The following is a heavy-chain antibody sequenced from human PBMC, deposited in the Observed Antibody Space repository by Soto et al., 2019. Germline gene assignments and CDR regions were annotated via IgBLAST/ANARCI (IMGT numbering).Heavy chain of an antibody. Sequence: QVQLQQWGAGLLKPSATLSLTCAVYGGSFSDHYWSWIRQPPGKGLEWIGEVNHRGGTNYNPTLMSRVTISADTSKNQFSLKVKSVTAADTAVYYCARDFYMTTVVTPGYWGQGTLVTVSS. J-gene: IGHJ4*02. CDR3: ARDFYMTTVVTPGY. CDR1: GGSFSDHY. D-gene: IGHD4-17*01. V-gene: IGHV4-34*01. CDR2: VNHRGGT.